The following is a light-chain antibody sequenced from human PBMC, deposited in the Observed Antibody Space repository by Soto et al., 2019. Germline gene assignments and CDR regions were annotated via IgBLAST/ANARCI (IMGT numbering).Light chain of an antibody. Sequence: QSVLTQSPSVSAAPGQKVTISCSGSSSNLGNNYVSWYQQLPGTAPKLLIYDNNKRPSGIPDRFSGSKSGTSGTLDITGLQTGDEADYYCATWAGSLPGEVFGGGTKLTVL. J-gene: IGLJ2*01. CDR1: SSNLGNNY. CDR2: DNN. CDR3: ATWAGSLPGEV. V-gene: IGLV1-51*01.